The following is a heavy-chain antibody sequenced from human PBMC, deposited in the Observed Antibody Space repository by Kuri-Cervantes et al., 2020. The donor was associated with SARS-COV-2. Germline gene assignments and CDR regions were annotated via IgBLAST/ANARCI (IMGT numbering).Heavy chain of an antibody. CDR3: ARDGGYDSSGYYYGGHYGMDV. CDR2: INPNGVGA. Sequence: ASVKVSCKASGYTFTSYGISWVRQAPGQGLEWLGWINPNGVGAYSAQKFQGRVSMTTDTSTSTAYMELRSLRSDDTAVYYCARDGGYDSSGYYYGGHYGMDVWGQGTTVTVSS. V-gene: IGHV1-18*01. CDR1: GYTFTSYG. J-gene: IGHJ6*02. D-gene: IGHD3-22*01.